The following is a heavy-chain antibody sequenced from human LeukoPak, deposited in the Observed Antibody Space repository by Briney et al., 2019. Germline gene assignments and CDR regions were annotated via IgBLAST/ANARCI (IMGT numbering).Heavy chain of an antibody. J-gene: IGHJ3*01. CDR3: ARDEWGESSYYL. D-gene: IGHD1-26*01. CDR1: GFTFSTYS. CDR2: ISSSSSTI. V-gene: IGHV3-48*01. Sequence: GGSLRLSCAASGFTFSTYSMNWVRQAPGKGLEWVSYISSSSSTIYYADSVKGRFTISRDNAKNSLYLQMNSLRAEDTAVYYCARDEWGESSYYLWGQGTMVTVSS.